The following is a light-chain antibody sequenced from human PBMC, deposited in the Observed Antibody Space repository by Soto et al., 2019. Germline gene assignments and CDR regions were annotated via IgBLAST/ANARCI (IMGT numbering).Light chain of an antibody. J-gene: IGKJ2*01. CDR2: GAS. CDR3: QQYDNWPKT. V-gene: IGKV3D-15*01. Sequence: PGERVTLSCRASQSVSSSYLTWYQQKPGQAPRLLIYGASTRATSIPARFSGSGSGTQFTLTLSSLQSEDFAVYYCQQYDNWPKTFGQGTKVDIK. CDR1: QSVSSSY.